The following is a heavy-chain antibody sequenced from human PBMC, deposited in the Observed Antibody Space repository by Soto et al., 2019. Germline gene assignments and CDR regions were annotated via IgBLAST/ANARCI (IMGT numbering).Heavy chain of an antibody. CDR2: INPHSGST. J-gene: IGHJ6*02. V-gene: IGHV1-2*02. CDR3: SRDLLYCGSTSCVGPNYYYGMDG. Sequence: ASVKVSCKASGYTFTGNYMNWVRQAPGQGLEGMGWINPHSGSTNSAQKFQGRGAMTSDTSTSAAYMERSRLSADDRAGYYCSRDLLYCGSTSCVGPNYYYGMDGGGQGATSAVSS. D-gene: IGHD2-2*01. CDR1: GYTFTGNY.